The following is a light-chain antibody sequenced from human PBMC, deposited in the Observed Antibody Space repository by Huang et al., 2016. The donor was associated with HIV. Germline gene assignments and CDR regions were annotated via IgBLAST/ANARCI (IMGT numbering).Light chain of an antibody. CDR1: QRVSTK. CDR3: QHYNNWPPFT. J-gene: IGKJ3*01. V-gene: IGKV3-15*01. CDR2: GAS. Sequence: EVVMTQSPATLSVSPGERATLSARASQRVSTKLAWYQHKPGQAPRLLMYGASTRATGIPARFCGGGSWTEFTLTISSLQSEDFAVYYCQHYNNWPPFTFGPGTKVDIK.